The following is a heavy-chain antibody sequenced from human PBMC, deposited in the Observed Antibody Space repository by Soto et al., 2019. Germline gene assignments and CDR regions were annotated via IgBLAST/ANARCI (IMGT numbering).Heavy chain of an antibody. CDR2: ISSSGSTI. D-gene: IGHD2-8*01. V-gene: IGHV3-11*01. CDR3: ARMPPTLYLDV. J-gene: IGHJ6*02. Sequence: GESLRLSCAASGFTFSDYYMSWIRQAPGKGLEWVSYISSSGSTIYYAHSVKGRFTISRDNAKNSLYLQMNSLRAEDTAVYYCARMPPTLYLDVWGQGTTVTVSS. CDR1: GFTFSDYY.